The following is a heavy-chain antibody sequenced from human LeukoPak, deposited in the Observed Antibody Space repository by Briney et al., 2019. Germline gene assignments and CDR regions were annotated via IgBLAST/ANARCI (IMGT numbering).Heavy chain of an antibody. CDR3: ARGAATYYDFWSGYHPSNYFDH. J-gene: IGHJ4*02. Sequence: GGSLRLSCAAPGFTFNNYGMHWVRQAPGKGLEWVAFIRYNGNNQYYADSVKGRFTISRDNSKNTLYLQMNSLRAEDTAVYYCARGAATYYDFWSGYHPSNYFDHWGQETQVTVSS. CDR1: GFTFNNYG. D-gene: IGHD3-3*01. CDR2: IRYNGNNQ. V-gene: IGHV3-30*02.